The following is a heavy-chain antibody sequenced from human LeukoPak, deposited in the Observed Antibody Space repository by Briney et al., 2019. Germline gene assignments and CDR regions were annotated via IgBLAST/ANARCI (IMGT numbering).Heavy chain of an antibody. CDR3: AREDSGSCYNFDYFYMDV. V-gene: IGHV4-4*07. J-gene: IGHJ6*03. Sequence: KPSETLSLTCSVSGGSFSNHFWSWVRQPAGKGLEWIGRIYPSGNTNYNPSLKSRVTLSVDTSKTQFYLSLSSVTAADTAVYYCAREDSGSCYNFDYFYMDVWGKGTTVTISS. CDR1: GGSFSNHF. D-gene: IGHD3-10*01. CDR2: IYPSGNT.